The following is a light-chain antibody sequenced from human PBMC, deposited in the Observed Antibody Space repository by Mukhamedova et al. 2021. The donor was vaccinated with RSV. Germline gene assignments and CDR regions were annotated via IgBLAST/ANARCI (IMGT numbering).Light chain of an antibody. CDR1: GNTY. V-gene: IGKV2-24*01. J-gene: IGKJ4*01. Sequence: GNTYLSWLQQRPGQPPRLLIYKIPNRFSGVPDRFSGIGAGTDFTLKISRVEAEDDGVYYCRQATQFPLTFGGGTKGESK. CDR3: RQATQFPLT. CDR2: KIP.